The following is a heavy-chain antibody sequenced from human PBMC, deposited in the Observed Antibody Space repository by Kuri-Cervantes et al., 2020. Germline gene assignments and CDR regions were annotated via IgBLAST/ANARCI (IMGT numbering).Heavy chain of an antibody. V-gene: IGHV4-4*02. D-gene: IGHD6-19*01. Sequence: GSLRLSCAVSGGSIGSSNWWSWVRQPPGKGLEWIGEIYHSGSTNYSPSLKSRVTISVDKSKNQFSLKLSSVTAADTAVYYCARRGSGWSLVYWGQGTLVTVSS. CDR1: GGSIGSSNW. J-gene: IGHJ4*02. CDR2: IYHSGST. CDR3: ARRGSGWSLVY.